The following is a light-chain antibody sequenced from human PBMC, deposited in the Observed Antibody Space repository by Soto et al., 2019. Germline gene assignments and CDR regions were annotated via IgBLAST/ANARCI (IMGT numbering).Light chain of an antibody. CDR1: PSLSSTF. CDR3: QQYDISPWT. V-gene: IGKV3-20*01. CDR2: DSS. J-gene: IGKJ1*01. Sequence: IVLTQSPATLSLSPGERATLSRRASPSLSSTFFVWYHQKPGQPPRLLIYDSSTRATAFPDRFSGSGSGTDFTLTIIRLEPEDFAVYYCQQYDISPWTFGQGTKVEI.